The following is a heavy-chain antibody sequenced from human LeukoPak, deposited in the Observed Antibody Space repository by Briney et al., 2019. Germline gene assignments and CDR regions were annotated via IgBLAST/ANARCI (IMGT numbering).Heavy chain of an antibody. D-gene: IGHD5-24*01. CDR3: AKDHEGDGYNYHYYYYGMDV. CDR2: ISYDGSNK. V-gene: IGHV3-30*01. J-gene: IGHJ6*02. Sequence: GGSLRLSCAASGFTFSSYAMHWVRQAPGKGLEWVAVISYDGSNKYYADSVKGRFTISRDNSKNTLYLQMNSLRAEDTAVYYCAKDHEGDGYNYHYYYYGMDVWGQGTTVTVSS. CDR1: GFTFSSYA.